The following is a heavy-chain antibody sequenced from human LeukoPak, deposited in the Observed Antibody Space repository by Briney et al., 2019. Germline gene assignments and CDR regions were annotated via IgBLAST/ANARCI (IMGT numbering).Heavy chain of an antibody. J-gene: IGHJ5*02. D-gene: IGHD1-7*01. Sequence: ASVKVSCKASGYTFTDYYIHWVRQAPGQGLEWMGIINPSGGSTSYAQKFQGRVTMTRDMSTSTVYMELSSLRSEDTAVYYCARQGWNYVFWFDPWGQGTLVTVSS. CDR3: ARQGWNYVFWFDP. V-gene: IGHV1-46*01. CDR2: INPSGGST. CDR1: GYTFTDYY.